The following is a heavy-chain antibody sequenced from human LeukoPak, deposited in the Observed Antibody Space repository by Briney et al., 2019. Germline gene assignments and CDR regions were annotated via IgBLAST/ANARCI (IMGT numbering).Heavy chain of an antibody. CDR2: INWNGGST. D-gene: IGHD2-2*01. V-gene: IGHV3-20*04. J-gene: IGHJ4*02. CDR3: ARDYCSSTSCYFFDY. Sequence: GGSLRLSCAASGFTFDDYGMSWVRHAPGKGLEGVSGINWNGGSTGYADSVKGRFTISRDNAKNSLYLQMNSLRAEDTALYYCARDYCSSTSCYFFDYWGQGTLVTVSS. CDR1: GFTFDDYG.